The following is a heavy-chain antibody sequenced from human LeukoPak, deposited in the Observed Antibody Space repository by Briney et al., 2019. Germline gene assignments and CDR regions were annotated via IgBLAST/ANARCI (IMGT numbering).Heavy chain of an antibody. J-gene: IGHJ4*02. CDR3: ARGIVYYDSSGYTQFDY. CDR1: GFTFSSYA. D-gene: IGHD3-22*01. Sequence: GRSLRLSCAASGFTFSSYAMHWVRQAPGKGLEWVAVISYDGSNKYYADSVKGRFTISRDNSKNTLYLQMNSLRAEDTAVYYCARGIVYYDSSGYTQFDYWGQGTLVTVSS. CDR2: ISYDGSNK. V-gene: IGHV3-30-3*01.